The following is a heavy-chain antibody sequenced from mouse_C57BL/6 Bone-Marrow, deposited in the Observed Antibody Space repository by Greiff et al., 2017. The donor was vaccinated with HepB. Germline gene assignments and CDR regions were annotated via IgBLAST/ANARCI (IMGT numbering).Heavy chain of an antibody. V-gene: IGHV1-69*01. CDR3: ARWLLRDMDY. CDR2: IDPSDSYT. J-gene: IGHJ4*01. Sequence: QVQLQQPGAELVMPGASVKLSCKASGYTFTSYWMHWVKQRPGQGLEWIGEIDPSDSYTNYKQNFKGKSTLTVDKSSSTAYMQLSSLTSEDSAVYYCARWLLRDMDYRGQGTSVTDSS. CDR1: GYTFTSYW. D-gene: IGHD2-3*01.